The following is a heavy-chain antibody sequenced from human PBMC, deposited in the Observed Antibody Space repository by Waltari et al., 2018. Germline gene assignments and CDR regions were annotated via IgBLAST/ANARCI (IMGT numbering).Heavy chain of an antibody. V-gene: IGHV1-2*02. CDR3: ARDGYCSSTSCYWFDP. CDR1: GYTFTGYY. Sequence: QVQLVQSGAEVKKPGASVKVSCKAPGYTFTGYYMHWVRQAPGQGLEWMGWINTNSGGKNYAQKFQGRGTMTRDTSISTAYMELSRLRSDDTAVYYWARDGYCSSTSCYWFDPWGQGTLVTVSS. D-gene: IGHD2-2*01. J-gene: IGHJ5*02. CDR2: INTNSGGK.